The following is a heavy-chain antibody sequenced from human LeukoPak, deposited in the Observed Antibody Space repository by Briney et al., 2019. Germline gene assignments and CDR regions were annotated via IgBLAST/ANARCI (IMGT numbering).Heavy chain of an antibody. CDR1: GGSISSSSYY. V-gene: IGHV4-39*01. D-gene: IGHD5-18*01. J-gene: IGHJ4*02. CDR3: ARSRGYSCVLDFDY. Sequence: SETLSLTCTVSGGSISSSSYYWGWIRQPPGRGPEWIGIIYYSGSTYSNPSLKSRVTISVDTSKNQFSLKLTSVTAADTAVYYCARSRGYSCVLDFDYWGQGTLVTVSS. CDR2: IYYSGST.